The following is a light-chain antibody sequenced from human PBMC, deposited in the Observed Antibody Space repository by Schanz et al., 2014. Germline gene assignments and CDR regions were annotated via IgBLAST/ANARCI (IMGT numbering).Light chain of an antibody. CDR1: QSVSSH. J-gene: IGKJ1*01. V-gene: IGKV3-20*01. CDR2: AAY. CDR3: QQYGSSPWT. Sequence: IVLTQSPATLSLSPGERATLSCRASQSVSSHLAWYQQKPGQAPRLLIYAAYTRASGIPDRFSGSGSGTDFSLTISRLEPEDFAVYYCQQYGSSPWTFGQGTKVEIK.